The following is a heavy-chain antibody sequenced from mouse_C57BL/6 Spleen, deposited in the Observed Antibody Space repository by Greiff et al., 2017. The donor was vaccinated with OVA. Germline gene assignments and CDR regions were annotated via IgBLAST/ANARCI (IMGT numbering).Heavy chain of an antibody. D-gene: IGHD1-1*01. CDR3: ARSHSGSSYGFDY. J-gene: IGHJ2*01. CDR2: IYPGGGYT. Sequence: QVQLQQSGAELVRPGTSVKMSCKASGYTFTNYWIGWAKQRPGHGLEWIGDIYPGGGYTNYNEKFKGKATLTADKSSSTAYMQFSSLTSEDSAIYSCARSHSGSSYGFDYWGQGTTLTVSS. CDR1: GYTFTNYW. V-gene: IGHV1-63*01.